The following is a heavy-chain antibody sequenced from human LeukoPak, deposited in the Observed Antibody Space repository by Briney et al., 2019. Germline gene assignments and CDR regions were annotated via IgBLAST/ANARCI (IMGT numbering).Heavy chain of an antibody. D-gene: IGHD2-2*01. CDR1: GFTFSSYS. V-gene: IGHV3-21*01. CDR2: ISSSSYI. Sequence: GGSLRLSCAASGFTFSSYSMNWVRQAPGKGLEWVSSISSSSYIYYADSVKGRFTISRDNAKNSLYLQMNSLRAEDTAVYYCARDRERVVVPAANYIDYWGQGTLVTVSS. J-gene: IGHJ4*02. CDR3: ARDRERVVVPAANYIDY.